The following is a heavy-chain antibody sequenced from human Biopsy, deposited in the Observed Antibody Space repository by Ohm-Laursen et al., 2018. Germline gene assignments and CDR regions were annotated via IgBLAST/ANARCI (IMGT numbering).Heavy chain of an antibody. CDR3: AKRGVERGRPLAY. CDR2: INSMFGTT. D-gene: IGHD1-1*01. V-gene: IGHV1-69*13. Sequence: VKVSCKVSGGTFSSYVISWVRQAPGQGLEWMGEINSMFGTTNYAQTFQGRVTITADESTSTAYMEVSSLRSEDTAVYYCAKRGVERGRPLAYWGQGTLVIVSS. CDR1: GGTFSSYV. J-gene: IGHJ4*02.